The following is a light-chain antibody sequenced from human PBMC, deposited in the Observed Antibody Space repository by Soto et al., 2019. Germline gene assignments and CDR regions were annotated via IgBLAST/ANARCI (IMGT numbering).Light chain of an antibody. CDR2: EVS. J-gene: IGLJ1*01. Sequence: QSALTQPPSVSGSPGQSVTISCTGTSSDVGYYNSVSWYQQPPGTVPKLMIFEVSNRPSGVPDRFSGSKSGNTASLTISGLQAEDEADYYCSSYTTSNTYVFGTGTQLTVL. V-gene: IGLV2-18*02. CDR3: SSYTTSNTYV. CDR1: SSDVGYYNS.